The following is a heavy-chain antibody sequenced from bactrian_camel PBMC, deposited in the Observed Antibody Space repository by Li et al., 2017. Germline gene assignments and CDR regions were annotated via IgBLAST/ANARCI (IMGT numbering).Heavy chain of an antibody. CDR2: ITGGGNID. D-gene: IGHD3*01. CDR3: AADLRKDRFLCLNY. CDR1: GFYFNTRH. J-gene: IGHJ4*01. Sequence: DVQLVESGGGLVQPGGSLRLSCQASGFYFNTRHMSWLRQAPGKGLEWVCTITGGGNIDYFADSVKDRFTISRDNVKNTVYLQMNSLKTEDTAVYYCAADLRKDRFLCLNYWGQGTQVTVS. V-gene: IGHV3S40*01.